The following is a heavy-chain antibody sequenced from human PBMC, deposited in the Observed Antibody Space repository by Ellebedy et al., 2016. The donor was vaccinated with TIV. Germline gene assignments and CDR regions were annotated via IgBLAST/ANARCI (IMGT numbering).Heavy chain of an antibody. J-gene: IGHJ4*02. Sequence: ASVKVSCKASGGTFSTYGVTWVRQAPGQGLEWMGWISAYNGNTNYAQKFQGRVTMTRDTSTSTVYMELSSLRSEDTAVYYCASSSHSGSYRLGDYWGQGTLVTVSS. CDR2: ISAYNGNT. D-gene: IGHD1-26*01. V-gene: IGHV1-18*01. CDR1: GGTFSTYG. CDR3: ASSSHSGSYRLGDY.